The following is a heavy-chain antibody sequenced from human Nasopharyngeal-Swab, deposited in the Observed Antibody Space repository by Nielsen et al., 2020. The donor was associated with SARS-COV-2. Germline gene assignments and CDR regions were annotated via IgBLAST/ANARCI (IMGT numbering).Heavy chain of an antibody. Sequence: GESLKISCEASGFTFSRHWMHWVRQIPGKGLEWVSHISGSGNIIYYADSVKGRFTISRDSAKNSLYLQMNSLRAEDTALYYCRGWLTTFDIWGQGTLVTVSS. V-gene: IGHV3-48*03. J-gene: IGHJ3*02. CDR1: GFTFSRHW. CDR2: ISGSGNII. CDR3: RGWLTTFDI. D-gene: IGHD3-22*01.